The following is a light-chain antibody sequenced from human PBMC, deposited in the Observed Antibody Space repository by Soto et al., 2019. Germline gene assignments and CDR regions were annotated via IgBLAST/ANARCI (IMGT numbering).Light chain of an antibody. J-gene: IGKJ5*01. V-gene: IGKV3D-20*02. CDR3: QQRSNWPPIT. CDR1: QGVTTN. Sequence: IVMTQSPDTLSVSPGERATLSCRAGQGVTTNFAWYQQKSGQSPRLLIYGASSRATGIPDRFSGSGSGTDFTLTISRLEPEDFAVYYCQQRSNWPPITLGQGTRLEIK. CDR2: GAS.